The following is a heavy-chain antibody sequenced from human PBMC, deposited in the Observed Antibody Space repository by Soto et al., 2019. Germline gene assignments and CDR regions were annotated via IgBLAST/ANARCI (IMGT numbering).Heavy chain of an antibody. D-gene: IGHD3-22*01. V-gene: IGHV3-30*03. Sequence: QVQLVESGGGAVQPGRSLRLSCAASGFSFSSYGMQWVRQAPGKGLEWVAVISPDGSNQNYADSVKGRFTISRDNSKNTLYLQMNSLTAEDTAVYYCVGGHYFGDYWGQGTLVTVSS. J-gene: IGHJ4*02. CDR1: GFSFSSYG. CDR2: ISPDGSNQ. CDR3: VGGHYFGDY.